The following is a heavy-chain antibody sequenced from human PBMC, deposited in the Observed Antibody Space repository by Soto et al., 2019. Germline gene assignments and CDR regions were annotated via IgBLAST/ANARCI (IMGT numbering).Heavy chain of an antibody. J-gene: IGHJ1*01. CDR1: EHTSTIYY. CDR3: ATRDYDILTGYLHI. CDR2: INADSGDT. V-gene: IGHV1-2*02. Sequence: QAHLVQSRAEVRKPGASVKVSCQALEHTSTIYYIHWVRQARGQGLEWMGWINADSGDTTYAEDFRGRVTFTRDTSTSTFHMELSRLTLDDTAMYFCATRDYDILTGYLHIWGQGTLITVSS. D-gene: IGHD3-9*01.